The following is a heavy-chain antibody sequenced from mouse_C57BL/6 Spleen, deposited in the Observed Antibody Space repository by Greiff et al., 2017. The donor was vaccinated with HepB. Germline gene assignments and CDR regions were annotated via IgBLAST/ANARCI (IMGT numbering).Heavy chain of an antibody. D-gene: IGHD2-10*01. CDR1: GYTFTSYW. J-gene: IGHJ3*01. CDR3: ARTYYGNPWFAY. Sequence: VQLQQSGTELVKPGASVKLSCKASGYTFTSYWMHWVKQRPGQGLEWIGNINPSNGGTNYNEKFKSKATLTVDKSSSTAYMQLSSLTSEDSAFYYCARTYYGNPWFAYWGQGTLVTVSA. V-gene: IGHV1-53*01. CDR2: INPSNGGT.